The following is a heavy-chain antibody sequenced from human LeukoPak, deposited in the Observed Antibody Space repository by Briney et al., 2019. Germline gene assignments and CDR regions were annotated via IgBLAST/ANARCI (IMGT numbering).Heavy chain of an antibody. J-gene: IGHJ4*02. CDR3: ARGGSGNGVHFDS. Sequence: SVKFSCKTSGSLFTNYYLNWVRQAPGQGLEWMGWINPKSGGTNYAQKFQGGGIMTRDTSINTGYMELTRLTSDDNAVYYCARGGSGNGVHFDSWGQGTLVTVSS. CDR1: GSLFTNYY. D-gene: IGHD1-26*01. CDR2: INPKSGGT. V-gene: IGHV1-2*02.